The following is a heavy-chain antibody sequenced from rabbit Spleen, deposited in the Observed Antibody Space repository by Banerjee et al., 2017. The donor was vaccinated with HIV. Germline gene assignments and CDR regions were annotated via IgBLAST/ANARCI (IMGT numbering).Heavy chain of an antibody. D-gene: IGHD5-1*01. V-gene: IGHV1S40*01. CDR3: ARDYYGSLGWSDL. Sequence: QSLEESGGDLVKPGASLTLTCIASGVSLNDKDVMCWVRQAPGKGLEWIACINIVTGKSVYASWAKGRFTMSRTSSTTVTLQMTSLTAADTATYFCARDYYGSLGWSDLWGQGTLVTVS. CDR1: GVSLNDKDV. J-gene: IGHJ3*01. CDR2: INIVTGKS.